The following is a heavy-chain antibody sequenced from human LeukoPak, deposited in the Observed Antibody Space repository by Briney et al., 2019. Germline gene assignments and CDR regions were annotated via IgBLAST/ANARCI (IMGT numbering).Heavy chain of an antibody. D-gene: IGHD6-13*01. CDR3: ARRAGYTGSWYEY. CDR2: IYYSGST. V-gene: IGHV4-61*01. Sequence: SETLSLTCTVSSGSVSSDSYNWNWIRQPPGKGLEWLGYIYYSGSTNYNPSLKSRVTISVDTAKNQLSLKLSSVTAADTAVYYCARRAGYTGSWYEYWGQGTLVTVSS. CDR1: SGSVSSDSYN. J-gene: IGHJ4*02.